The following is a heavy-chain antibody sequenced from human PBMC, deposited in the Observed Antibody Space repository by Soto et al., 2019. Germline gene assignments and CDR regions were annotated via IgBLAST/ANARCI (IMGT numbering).Heavy chain of an antibody. CDR3: ARNTGYLLSAFDI. Sequence: NPSETLSLTCAVSGYSISSSNWWGWIRQPPGKGLEWIGYIYYSGSTYYNPSLKSRVTMSVDTSKNQFSLKLSSVTAVDTAVYYCARNTGYLLSAFDIWGQGTMVTVSS. J-gene: IGHJ3*02. D-gene: IGHD3-9*01. CDR2: IYYSGST. CDR1: GYSISSSNW. V-gene: IGHV4-28*01.